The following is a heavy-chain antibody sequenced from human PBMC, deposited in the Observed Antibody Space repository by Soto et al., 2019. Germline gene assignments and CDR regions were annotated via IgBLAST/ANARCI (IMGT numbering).Heavy chain of an antibody. D-gene: IGHD4-17*01. CDR1: GYTFTSYY. J-gene: IGHJ6*02. Sequence: QVQLVQSGAEVKKPGASVKVSCKASGYTFTSYYMHWVRQAPGQGLEWMGIINPSGGSTSYAQKFQGRVTMTRDTSKSTVYMELSSLRSADTAVYYCARALDYGDYDVYYYGMDVWGQGTTVTVSS. CDR3: ARALDYGDYDVYYYGMDV. CDR2: INPSGGST. V-gene: IGHV1-46*01.